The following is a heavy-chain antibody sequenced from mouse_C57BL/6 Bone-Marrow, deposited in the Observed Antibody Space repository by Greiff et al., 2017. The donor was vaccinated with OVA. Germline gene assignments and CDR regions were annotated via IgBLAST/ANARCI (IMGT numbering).Heavy chain of an antibody. CDR2: ISSGGDYI. V-gene: IGHV5-9-1*02. J-gene: IGHJ1*03. CDR3: NYGSSFYWYFDV. Sequence: EVQGVESGEGLVKPGGSLKLSCAASGFTFSSYAMSWVRQTPEKRLEWVAYISSGGDYIYYADTVKGRFTISRDNARNTLYLQMSSLKSEDTAMYYCNYGSSFYWYFDVWGTGTTVTVSS. CDR1: GFTFSSYA. D-gene: IGHD1-1*01.